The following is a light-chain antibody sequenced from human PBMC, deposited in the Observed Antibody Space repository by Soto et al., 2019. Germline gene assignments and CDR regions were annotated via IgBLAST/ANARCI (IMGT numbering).Light chain of an antibody. CDR3: CSYAGSSTNAV. Sequence: QSVLTQPASVSGSPGQSITISCTGTSSDVGSYNLVSWYQQHPGKAPKLMIYEGSKRPSGVSNRFSGSKSGNTASLTISGLQAEDEADSYCCSYAGSSTNAVFGGGTQLTVL. V-gene: IGLV2-23*01. CDR2: EGS. CDR1: SSDVGSYNL. J-gene: IGLJ2*01.